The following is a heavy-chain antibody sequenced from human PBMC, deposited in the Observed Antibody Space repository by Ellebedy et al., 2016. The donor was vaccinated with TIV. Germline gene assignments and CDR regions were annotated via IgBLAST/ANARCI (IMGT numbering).Heavy chain of an antibody. CDR1: GYLFTNHW. CDR2: VYPGDSDT. J-gene: IGHJ4*02. D-gene: IGHD2-8*01. Sequence: GESLKISXQGFGYLFTNHWIGWVRQMPGKGLEWMGIVYPGDSDTRYSPSFQGQVTISVDKSINTAYLKWTSLKASDTAMYYCARLYGYDYFDYWGQGTLVTVSS. V-gene: IGHV5-51*01. CDR3: ARLYGYDYFDY.